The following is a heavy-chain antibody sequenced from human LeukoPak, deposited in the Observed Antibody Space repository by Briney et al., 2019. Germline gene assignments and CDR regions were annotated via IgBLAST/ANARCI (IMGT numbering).Heavy chain of an antibody. CDR1: GGSISSGGYY. CDR3: AREAVAGGSGSNYYYYGADV. D-gene: IGHD3-10*01. J-gene: IGHJ6*02. Sequence: PSETLSLTCAVSGGSISSGGYYWSWIRQPPGKGLEWIGYIYHSGSTYYNPSLKSRVTISVDTFKNQFSLKLTSVTAADTAVYYCAREAVAGGSGSNYYYYGADVWGQGTTVTVSS. CDR2: IYHSGST. V-gene: IGHV4-30-2*01.